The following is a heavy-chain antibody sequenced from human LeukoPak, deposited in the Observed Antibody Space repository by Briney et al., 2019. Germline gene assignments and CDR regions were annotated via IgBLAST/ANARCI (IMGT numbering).Heavy chain of an antibody. CDR2: AYYRSKWYY. D-gene: IGHD3-10*01. CDR3: ARSYGSGRILGY. V-gene: IGHV6-1*01. CDR1: GDSVSSNSAA. Sequence: SQTLSLTCAISGDSVSSNSAAWNWIRQSPTRGLEWLGRAYYRSKWYYDYPVSVKSRITINPDTSKNQFSLQLNSVTPEDTAVYYCARSYGSGRILGYWGQGTLVTVSS. J-gene: IGHJ4*02.